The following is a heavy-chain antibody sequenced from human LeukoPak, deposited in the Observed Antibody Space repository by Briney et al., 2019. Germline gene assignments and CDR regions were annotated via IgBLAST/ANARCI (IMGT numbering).Heavy chain of an antibody. D-gene: IGHD2-8*02. V-gene: IGHV4-38-2*01. CDR2: IYHSGST. CDR1: GFTFSSYW. Sequence: GSLRLSCAASGFTFSSYWMSWVRHAPGKGLEWIWSIYHSGSTYYNPSLKSRVTISVDTSKNQFSLKLGSVTAADTAVYYCARVTGGGEYYSGMDVWGQGTTVTVSS. J-gene: IGHJ6*02. CDR3: ARVTGGGEYYSGMDV.